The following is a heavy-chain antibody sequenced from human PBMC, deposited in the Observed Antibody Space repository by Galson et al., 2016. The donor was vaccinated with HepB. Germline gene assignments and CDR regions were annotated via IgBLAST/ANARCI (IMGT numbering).Heavy chain of an antibody. CDR2: IDARGGT. CDR1: GFTFSDYA. J-gene: IGHJ4*02. Sequence: SLRLSCAASGFTFSDYAMSWVRQAPGKGLGWVSGIDARGGTYYADSVTGRFAVSRDNSKNTVYLQMNSLRPDDTAVYYCVQDYVRPGFSGSFPLDYWGQGTLVTVSS. CDR3: VQDYVRPGFSGSFPLDY. D-gene: IGHD1-26*01. V-gene: IGHV3-23*01.